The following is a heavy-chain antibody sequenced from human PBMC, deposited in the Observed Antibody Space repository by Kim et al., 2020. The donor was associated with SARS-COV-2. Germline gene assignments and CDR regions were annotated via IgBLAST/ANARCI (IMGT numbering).Heavy chain of an antibody. V-gene: IGHV3-11*04. Sequence: GGSLRLSCTASGFSFSDYYMSWIRQAPGKGLEWVSYISSSSVTTYYADSVKRRFTISRDNAKNSLYLQMNSLRAEDTGVYYCARGGVVRGVTSDYWGQGAPVTVS. CDR3: ARGGVVRGVTSDY. J-gene: IGHJ4*02. CDR1: GFSFSDYY. CDR2: ISSSSVTT. D-gene: IGHD3-10*01.